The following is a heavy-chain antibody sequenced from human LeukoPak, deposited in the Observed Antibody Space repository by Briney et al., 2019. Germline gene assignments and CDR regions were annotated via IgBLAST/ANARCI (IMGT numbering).Heavy chain of an antibody. V-gene: IGHV3-43*01. D-gene: IGHD3-22*01. CDR2: ISWDGGST. CDR3: AKDALSYDSSGYYTLWFDY. CDR1: GFTFDDYT. Sequence: GGSLRLSCAASGFTFDDYTMHWVRQAPGKGLEWVSLISWDGGSTYYADSVKGRFTISRDNSKNSLYLQMNSLRTEDTALYYCAKDALSYDSSGYYTLWFDYWGQGTLVIVSS. J-gene: IGHJ4*02.